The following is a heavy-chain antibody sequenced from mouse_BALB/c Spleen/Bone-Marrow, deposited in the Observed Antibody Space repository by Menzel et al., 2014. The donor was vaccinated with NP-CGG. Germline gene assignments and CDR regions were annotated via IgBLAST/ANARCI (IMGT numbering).Heavy chain of an antibody. CDR2: INPSNGGT. V-gene: IGHV1S16*01. Sequence: QVQLQQSGAELVKPGASVKLSCKASGYTFTSYYMYWVKQRPGQGLEWFGEINPSNGGTNSNEKFKNKATLTVDKSSSTAYMQLSSLTSEDSAVYYCSRGRRDALDYWGQGTSVTVSS. J-gene: IGHJ4*01. CDR1: GYTFTSYY. CDR3: SRGRRDALDY.